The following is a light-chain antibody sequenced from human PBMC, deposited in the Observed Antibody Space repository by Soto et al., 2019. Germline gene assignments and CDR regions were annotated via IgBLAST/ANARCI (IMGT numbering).Light chain of an antibody. J-gene: IGKJ4*01. CDR1: QSVSSSY. V-gene: IGKV3-20*01. Sequence: EIVLTQSPGTLSLSPGEKTTPSCTASQSVSSSYLAWYQQKPGQAPRLLIYGASSRATGIPDRFSGSGSGTDFTLTTSRLEPEDFAVYYCQQYGSSHLTLGGGTKVDIK. CDR3: QQYGSSHLT. CDR2: GAS.